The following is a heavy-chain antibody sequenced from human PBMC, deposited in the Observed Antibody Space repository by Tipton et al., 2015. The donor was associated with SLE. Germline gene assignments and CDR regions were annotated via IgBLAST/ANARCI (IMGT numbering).Heavy chain of an antibody. V-gene: IGHV3-23*01. J-gene: IGHJ4*02. CDR1: GFSFNTYA. CDR2: ISANGGTT. D-gene: IGHD3-10*01. CDR3: AKAGLNYCGDY. Sequence: SLRLSCAASGFSFNTYAMTWVRQAPGKGLEWVSRISANGGTTHSADSVKGRFTISRDNSQNKVFLQMNSLRAGDTAIYFCAKAGLNYCGDYWGQGTLVTVSS.